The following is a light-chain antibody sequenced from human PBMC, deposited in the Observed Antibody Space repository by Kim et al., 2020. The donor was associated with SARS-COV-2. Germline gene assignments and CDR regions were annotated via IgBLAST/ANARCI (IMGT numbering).Light chain of an antibody. CDR2: AAS. J-gene: IGKJ4*01. V-gene: IGKV1-8*01. CDR3: QQYYGFPLT. Sequence: AIRMTQSPSSLSASTGDRVTITCRASQGISSYLAWYQQKPGKAPKLLIYAASTLQSGVPSRFSGSGSGTDFTLTISCQQSEDVATYYCQQYYGFPLTFGGGTKVDIK. CDR1: QGISSY.